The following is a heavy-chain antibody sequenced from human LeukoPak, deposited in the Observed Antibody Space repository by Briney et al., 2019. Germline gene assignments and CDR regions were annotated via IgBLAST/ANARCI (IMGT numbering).Heavy chain of an antibody. CDR3: ARDYNHITIVH. V-gene: IGHV4-39*07. D-gene: IGHD3-10*01. Sequence: PSETLSLTCTVSGGSISSSSYYWGWIRQPPGKGLEWIGSIYYSGSTYYNPSLKSRVTISVDTSKNQFSLKLSSVTAADTAVYYCARDYNHITIVHWGQGTLVTVSS. J-gene: IGHJ4*02. CDR1: GGSISSSSYY. CDR2: IYYSGST.